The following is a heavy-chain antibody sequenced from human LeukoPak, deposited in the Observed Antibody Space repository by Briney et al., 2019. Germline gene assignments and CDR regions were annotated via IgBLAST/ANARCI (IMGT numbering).Heavy chain of an antibody. CDR3: ARAGGVTIFAVVTAPYYQYYGLDV. J-gene: IGHJ6*02. Sequence: GASVKVSCKASGYTFTNYYIHWVRQAPGQGLEWMGIINPGGGSTSYAQTFQGRVTMTRDTSTNTVYMELSSLRSEDTAVYYCARAGGVTIFAVVTAPYYQYYGLDVWGQGTTVTVSS. D-gene: IGHD3-3*01. CDR2: INPGGGST. CDR1: GYTFTNYY. V-gene: IGHV1-46*01.